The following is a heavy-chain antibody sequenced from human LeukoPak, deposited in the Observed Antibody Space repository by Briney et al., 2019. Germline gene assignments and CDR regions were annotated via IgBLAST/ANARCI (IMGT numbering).Heavy chain of an antibody. Sequence: AASVKVSCKASGGTFSSYAISWVRQAPGQGLEWMGEIIPIFGTANYAQKFQGRVTITADESTSTAYMELSSLRSEDTAVYYCARGLQGSYRYGFDYWGQGTLVTVSS. D-gene: IGHD3-16*02. V-gene: IGHV1-69*13. CDR3: ARGLQGSYRYGFDY. J-gene: IGHJ4*02. CDR1: GGTFSSYA. CDR2: IIPIFGTA.